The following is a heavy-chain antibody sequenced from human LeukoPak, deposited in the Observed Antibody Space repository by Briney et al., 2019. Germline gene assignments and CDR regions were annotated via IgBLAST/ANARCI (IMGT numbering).Heavy chain of an antibody. V-gene: IGHV4-34*01. CDR1: GGGSLSDYY. CDR2: SNPGGSS. Sequence: SETLSLTCSVYGGGSLSDYYWTWVRQPPGKGLEWIGESNPGGSSKYNPSLKSRGTISVDTSKNQFSLKLTSVTAADTAVYYCARAQHYDSDGYYLPFDQWGQGTLVTVSS. J-gene: IGHJ4*02. CDR3: ARAQHYDSDGYYLPFDQ. D-gene: IGHD3-22*01.